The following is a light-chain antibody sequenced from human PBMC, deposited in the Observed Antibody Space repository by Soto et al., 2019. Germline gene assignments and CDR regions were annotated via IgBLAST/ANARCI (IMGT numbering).Light chain of an antibody. CDR2: AAS. Sequence: ETVMTQSPATLYVSPGESATLSCRASQSVGSNLAWYQQKPGQAPRLLIYAASTRATGIPARFSGSGSGTEFTLTISSLQSEDFALYYCQQYKNWPPVTFGGGTKVEIK. CDR3: QQYKNWPPVT. CDR1: QSVGSN. V-gene: IGKV3-15*01. J-gene: IGKJ4*01.